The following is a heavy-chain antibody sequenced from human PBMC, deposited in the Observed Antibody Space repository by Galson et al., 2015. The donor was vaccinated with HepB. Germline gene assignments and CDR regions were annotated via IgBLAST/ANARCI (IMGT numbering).Heavy chain of an antibody. D-gene: IGHD2-2*01. CDR2: ISYDGNNK. J-gene: IGHJ6*03. V-gene: IGHV3-30*18. CDR1: GFTFSSYG. Sequence: SLRLSCAASGFTFSSYGMHWVRQAPGKGLEWVTVISYDGNNKYYADSVKGRFTISRDNSKNTLYLQMNSLRAEDTAVYYCAKEEKGDIVVESGVFTDYHYMDVWGKGTTVTVSS. CDR3: AKEEKGDIVVESGVFTDYHYMDV.